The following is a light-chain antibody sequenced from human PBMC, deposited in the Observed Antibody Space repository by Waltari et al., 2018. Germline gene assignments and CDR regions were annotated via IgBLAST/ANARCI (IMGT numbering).Light chain of an antibody. Sequence: DVVMTQSPLSLPVTLGQAASTSCRSRESLVSSDGTTYFNWFHQRPGQPPRRLFYKVSTRDSGGPDRFSGSGSGTDFTLSSSRVEAEDVGVYYCMQGIHRPWTFGQGTKVEIK. CDR1: ESLVSSDGTTY. CDR2: KVS. J-gene: IGKJ1*01. CDR3: MQGIHRPWT. V-gene: IGKV2-30*01.